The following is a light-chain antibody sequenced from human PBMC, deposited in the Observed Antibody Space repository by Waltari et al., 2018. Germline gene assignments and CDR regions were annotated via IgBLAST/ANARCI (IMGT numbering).Light chain of an antibody. CDR3: EQYNNWPPLYT. CDR1: QSISTN. CDR2: DTS. J-gene: IGKJ2*01. Sequence: DIVMTQSPATLSMSPGERATLSCRASQSISTNLALYQQRPGQAPRLLISDTSTRATGIPVKFSGSGSGTEFTLTISDLQPEDFAVYYCEQYNNWPPLYTFGQGTKLDIK. V-gene: IGKV3-15*01.